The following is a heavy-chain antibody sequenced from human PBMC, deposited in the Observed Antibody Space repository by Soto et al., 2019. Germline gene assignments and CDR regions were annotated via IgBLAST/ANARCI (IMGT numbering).Heavy chain of an antibody. CDR3: VRDTYFSDSSGYTRCCDY. CDR1: GFTLSEHY. Sequence: EVQLVESGGGLVQPGGSLRLSCAVSGFTLSEHYIDWVRQAPGKGLEWVGGSRNRAQGYSTQYAAAVKGRFTTSRDDSKNFLYLQMNSLRTENTAIYYGVRDTYFSDSSGYTRCCDYWGEGTLVTVSS. V-gene: IGHV3-72*01. J-gene: IGHJ4*02. D-gene: IGHD3-22*01. CDR2: SRNRAQGYST.